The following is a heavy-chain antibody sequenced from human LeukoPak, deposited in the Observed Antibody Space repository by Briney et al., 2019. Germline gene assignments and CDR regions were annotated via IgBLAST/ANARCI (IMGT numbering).Heavy chain of an antibody. Sequence: PGGSLRLSCGASGFTFSNYGMLWVRQAPGKGLEWVSAISGSGGSTYYADSVKGRFTISRDNSKNTLYLQMNSLRAEDTAVYYCAKDFGLGYSSGVDLTYYMDVWGKGTTVTISS. CDR3: AKDFGLGYSSGVDLTYYMDV. J-gene: IGHJ6*03. CDR2: ISGSGGST. CDR1: GFTFSNYG. V-gene: IGHV3-23*01. D-gene: IGHD6-19*01.